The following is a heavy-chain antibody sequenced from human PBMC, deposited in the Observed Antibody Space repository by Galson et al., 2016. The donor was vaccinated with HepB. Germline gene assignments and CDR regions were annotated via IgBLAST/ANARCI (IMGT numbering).Heavy chain of an antibody. Sequence: SLRLSCAASGFTFSAYTMNWVRQAPGKGLEWISSISGESDYIYYADSVKGRFTISRDNAKNSLYLQMSRLRVEDTALYYCARVGYCSGGSCWFYYYGMDVWGQGTTVTVSS. J-gene: IGHJ6*02. D-gene: IGHD2-15*01. V-gene: IGHV3-21*01. CDR1: GFTFSAYT. CDR2: ISGESDYI. CDR3: ARVGYCSGGSCWFYYYGMDV.